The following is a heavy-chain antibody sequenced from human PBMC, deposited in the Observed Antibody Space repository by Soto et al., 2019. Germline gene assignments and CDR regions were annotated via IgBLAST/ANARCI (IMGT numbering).Heavy chain of an antibody. J-gene: IGHJ3*02. Sequence: GGSLRLSCVASGFDFRSYEMNWVRQAPGKGLEWVSNIRANDESIYYADSVKGRVSVPRDNAKNSLFLEMNSLRVDDTAVYYCARETLRGAIDIWGQGTMVTV. CDR2: IRANDESI. D-gene: IGHD2-15*01. V-gene: IGHV3-48*03. CDR1: GFDFRSYE. CDR3: ARETLRGAIDI.